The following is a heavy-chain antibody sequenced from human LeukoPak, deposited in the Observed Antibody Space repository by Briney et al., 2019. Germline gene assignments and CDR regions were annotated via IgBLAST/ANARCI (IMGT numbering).Heavy chain of an antibody. Sequence: GGSLRLSCAASGFAFSSHAMSWVRQAPGKGLEWVSGIGVGGGDTYYADSVKGRFTISRDNSKNTLYLQMNSVRAEDTAVYYCAKELYYYDSSGSFNYWGQGTLVAVSS. CDR3: AKELYYYDSSGSFNY. J-gene: IGHJ4*02. V-gene: IGHV3-23*01. CDR2: IGVGGGDT. CDR1: GFAFSSHA. D-gene: IGHD3-22*01.